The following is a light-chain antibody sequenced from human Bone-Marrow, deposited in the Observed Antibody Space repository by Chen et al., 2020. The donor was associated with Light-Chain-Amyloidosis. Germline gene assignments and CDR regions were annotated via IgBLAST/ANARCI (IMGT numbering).Light chain of an antibody. CDR2: EVT. J-gene: IGLJ1*01. CDR1: SSDVGGDNH. CDR3: SSYTITNTLV. Sequence: QSALTQPASVSGSPGQSITISCTGTSSDVGGDNHLSWYQQHPDKAPKLMIYEVTKRPSWVPDRFSGSKSDNTASLTISGLQTEDEADYFCSSYTITNTLVFGSGTRVTVL. V-gene: IGLV2-14*01.